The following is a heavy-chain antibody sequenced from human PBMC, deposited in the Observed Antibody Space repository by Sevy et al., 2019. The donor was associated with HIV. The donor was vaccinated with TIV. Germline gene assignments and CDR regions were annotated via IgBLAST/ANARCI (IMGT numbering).Heavy chain of an antibody. V-gene: IGHV4-34*01. CDR1: GGSFSGYY. D-gene: IGHD3-22*01. Sequence: SETLSLTCAVYGGSFSGYYWSWIRQPPGKGLEWIGEINHSGSTNYNPSLKSRVTISVDTSKNQFSLKLSSVTAADTAVYYCARGFRDDSSGYYPPPHLNYYYGMDVWGQGTTVIVSS. CDR3: ARGFRDDSSGYYPPPHLNYYYGMDV. CDR2: INHSGST. J-gene: IGHJ6*02.